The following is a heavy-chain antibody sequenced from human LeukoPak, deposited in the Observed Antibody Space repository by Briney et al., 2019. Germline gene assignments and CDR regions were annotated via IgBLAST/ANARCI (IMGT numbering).Heavy chain of an antibody. D-gene: IGHD6-19*01. CDR2: ISYDGSNK. V-gene: IGHV3-30-3*01. CDR3: ARQWLVWYYGMDV. J-gene: IGHJ6*02. CDR1: GFTFSSYA. Sequence: GRSLRLSCAASGFTFSSYAMHWVRQAPGKGLEWVAVISYDGSNKYYADSVKGRFTISRDNSKNTLYLQMNSLRAEDTAVYYCARQWLVWYYGMDVWGQGTTVTVSS.